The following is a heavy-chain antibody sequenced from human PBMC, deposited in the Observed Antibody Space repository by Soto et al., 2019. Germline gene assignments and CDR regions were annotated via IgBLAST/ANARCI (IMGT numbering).Heavy chain of an antibody. D-gene: IGHD2-2*01. CDR3: ARRYCSPTRCLAGFDS. CDR1: GGSFSGNY. J-gene: IGHJ5*01. V-gene: IGHV4-34*01. Sequence: SETLSLTCAVYGGSFSGNYWTWIRQSPGKGLEWIGEITHSGSTKYNPSLTGRVTISVDTCKNQISLKVTSVTAADTALYYCARRYCSPTRCLAGFDSWGRGNLGTAYS. CDR2: ITHSGST.